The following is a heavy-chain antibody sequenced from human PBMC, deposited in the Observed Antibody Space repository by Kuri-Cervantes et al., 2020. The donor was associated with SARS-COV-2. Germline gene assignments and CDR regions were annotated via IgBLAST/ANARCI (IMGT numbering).Heavy chain of an antibody. D-gene: IGHD3-22*01. Sequence: ASVKVSCKASGYTFTSYGISWVRQAPGQGLEWMGWISAYKGNTNYAQKLQGRVTMTTDTSTSTAYMELRSLRSDDTAVYYRARDPNYDSSGYSGLTFDSWGQGTLVTVSS. CDR2: ISAYKGNT. CDR1: GYTFTSYG. J-gene: IGHJ4*02. V-gene: IGHV1-18*01. CDR3: ARDPNYDSSGYSGLTFDS.